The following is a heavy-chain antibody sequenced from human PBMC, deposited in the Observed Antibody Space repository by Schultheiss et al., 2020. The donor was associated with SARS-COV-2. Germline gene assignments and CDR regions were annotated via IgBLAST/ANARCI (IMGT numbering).Heavy chain of an antibody. Sequence: GGSLRLSCTASGFTFSSYAMSWVRQAPGKGLEWVSAISGSGGSTYYADSVKGRFTISRDNTKNSLYLQMNSLRAEDTAVYYCARLVFFDYWGQGTLVTVSS. D-gene: IGHD2-2*01. V-gene: IGHV3-23*01. CDR2: ISGSGGST. CDR1: GFTFSSYA. J-gene: IGHJ4*02. CDR3: ARLVFFDY.